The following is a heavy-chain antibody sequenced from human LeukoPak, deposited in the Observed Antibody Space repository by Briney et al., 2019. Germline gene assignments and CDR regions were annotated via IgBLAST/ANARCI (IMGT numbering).Heavy chain of an antibody. CDR1: GFTFTSYS. CDR3: TKTGGPWD. CDR2: IRFTGSYI. J-gene: IGHJ4*02. V-gene: IGHV3-21*04. Sequence: KAGGSLRLSCAASGFTFTSYSMNWVRQAPGRGLEWVSSIRFTGSYIYYADSVKGRFTIYRDNPENTLYLQMNTLRAEDTAVYYCTKTGGPWDWGQGTLVTVSS. D-gene: IGHD7-27*01.